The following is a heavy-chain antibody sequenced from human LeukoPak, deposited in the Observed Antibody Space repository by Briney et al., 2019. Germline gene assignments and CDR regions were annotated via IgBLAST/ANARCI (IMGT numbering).Heavy chain of an antibody. Sequence: GGSLRLSCAASGFTVSSNYMSWVRQAPGKGLEWVSVIYSGGNTYYADSVKGRFTISRDNSKNTLYLQMNSLRAEDTAVYYCARGYYYYDSGGQPFDYWGQGTLVTVSS. CDR1: GFTVSSNY. CDR2: IYSGGNT. CDR3: ARGYYYYDSGGQPFDY. J-gene: IGHJ4*02. D-gene: IGHD3-22*01. V-gene: IGHV3-66*02.